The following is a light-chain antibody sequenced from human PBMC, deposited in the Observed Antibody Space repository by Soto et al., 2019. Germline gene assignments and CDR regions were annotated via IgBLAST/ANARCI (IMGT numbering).Light chain of an antibody. V-gene: IGLV2-18*01. J-gene: IGLJ1*01. Sequence: QSVLTQPPSVSGSPGQSVTISCTGTSSNVGTYNRVSWYQKPPGTAPKLMIYEVNNRPSGVPDRFSGSYSGNTASLTISGLQAEDEADYYCCLCTTSTTEVFGTGTKVAVL. CDR3: CLCTTSTTEV. CDR2: EVN. CDR1: SSNVGTYNR.